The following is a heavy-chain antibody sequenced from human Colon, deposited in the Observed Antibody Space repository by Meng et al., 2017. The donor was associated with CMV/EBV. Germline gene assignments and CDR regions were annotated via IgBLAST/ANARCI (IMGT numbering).Heavy chain of an antibody. J-gene: IGHJ1*01. V-gene: IGHV1-18*01. D-gene: IGHD1-26*01. Sequence: VQLGKPGAEVTKPGASVKVSCKASGYTFTNYGISWVRQAPGQGLEWMGWISAYTGDTYYAQKFQGRVTMTTDTSTSTAYMELRSLRSDDTAVYYCVRESQSGSYIYLQHWGQGTLVTVSS. CDR1: GYTFTNYG. CDR3: VRESQSGSYIYLQH. CDR2: ISAYTGDT.